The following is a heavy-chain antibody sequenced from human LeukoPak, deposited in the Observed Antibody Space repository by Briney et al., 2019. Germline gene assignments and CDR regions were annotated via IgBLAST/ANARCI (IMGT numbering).Heavy chain of an antibody. Sequence: SGGSLRLSCAASGFTFSSYSMNWVRQAPGKGLEWVSSISSSSSYIYYADSVKGRFTISRDNAKNSLYLQMNSLRAEDTAVYYCARESEITMVRGVMSGGAFDIWGQGTMVTVSS. CDR1: GFTFSSYS. D-gene: IGHD3-10*01. J-gene: IGHJ3*02. V-gene: IGHV3-21*01. CDR3: ARESEITMVRGVMSGGAFDI. CDR2: ISSSSSYI.